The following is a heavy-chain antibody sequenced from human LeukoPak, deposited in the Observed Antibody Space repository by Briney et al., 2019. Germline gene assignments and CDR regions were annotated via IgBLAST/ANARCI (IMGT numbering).Heavy chain of an antibody. V-gene: IGHV4-59*01. J-gene: IGHJ5*02. CDR2: IYYSGST. CDR1: GGSISSYY. D-gene: IGHD3-3*01. Sequence: SETLSLTCTVSGGSISSYYWSWIRQPPGKGLEWIGYIYYSGSTNYSPSLKSRVTISVDTSKNQFSLKLSSVTAADTAVYYCARGSITIFGVVNKFDPYWFDPWGQGTLVTVSS. CDR3: ARGSITIFGVVNKFDPYWFDP.